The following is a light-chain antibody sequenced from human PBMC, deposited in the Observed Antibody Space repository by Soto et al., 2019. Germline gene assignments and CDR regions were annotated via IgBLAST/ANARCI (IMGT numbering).Light chain of an antibody. CDR2: KVS. V-gene: IGKV2-30*01. CDR1: QSPLDSDGNTY. J-gene: IGKJ1*01. Sequence: DVVSTQSPLSLTVTLRQSASISCRSSQSPLDSDGNTYLNWFQQRPGQSPRRLIYKVSNRDSGVPDRFSGRGSGTDFTLKISRVEAEDVGIYYCMQGTDWPTFGQGTKVDSK. CDR3: MQGTDWPT.